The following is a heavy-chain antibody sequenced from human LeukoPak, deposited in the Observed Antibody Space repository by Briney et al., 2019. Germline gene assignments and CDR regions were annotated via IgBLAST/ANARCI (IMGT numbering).Heavy chain of an antibody. V-gene: IGHV3-7*03. Sequence: PGGSLRLSCAASGFTLSSYVMSWVRQAPGKGLEWVANIKQDGSEKYYMDSVKGRFTISRDNAKNSLYLQMNSLRAEDTAVYYCARPLRFRSYYYYGMDVWGQGTTVTVSS. J-gene: IGHJ6*02. CDR2: IKQDGSEK. D-gene: IGHD3-3*01. CDR1: GFTLSSYV. CDR3: ARPLRFRSYYYYGMDV.